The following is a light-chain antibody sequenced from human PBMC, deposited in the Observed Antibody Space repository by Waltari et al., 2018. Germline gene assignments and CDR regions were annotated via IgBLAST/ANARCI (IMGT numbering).Light chain of an antibody. V-gene: IGLV2-14*01. J-gene: IGLJ2*01. CDR1: SSNVGHYNY. CDR2: EVT. Sequence: QSALTQPTSVSGSLGQSITISCTGTSSNVGHYNYVSWYQHHPDNAPKLIIYEVTNRPSGVSTRFSGSKSGNTASLTSSGLQAEDEAFYYCSSYTISSAIFIFGGGTKVTV. CDR3: SSYTISSAIFI.